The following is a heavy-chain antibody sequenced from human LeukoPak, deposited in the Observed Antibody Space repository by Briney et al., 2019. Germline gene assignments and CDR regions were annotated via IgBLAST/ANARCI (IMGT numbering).Heavy chain of an antibody. J-gene: IGHJ6*02. CDR2: KSKTDGGTT. V-gene: IGHV3-15*01. CDR3: TTDLWFGEFGLDV. CDR1: GFTFSNAW. D-gene: IGHD3-10*01. Sequence: GGSLRLSCAASGFTFSNAWMSWVRQAPGKGLSGLAVKSKTDGGTTDYVAPVKGRFTISRDDSKNTLYVQMNSLKTEDTAVYYCTTDLWFGEFGLDVWGQGTTVIVSS.